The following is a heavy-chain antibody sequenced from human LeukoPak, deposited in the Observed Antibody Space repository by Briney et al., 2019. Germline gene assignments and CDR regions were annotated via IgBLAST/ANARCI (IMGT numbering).Heavy chain of an antibody. CDR2: TSPNLGTT. J-gene: IGHJ4*02. D-gene: IGHD3-22*01. Sequence: SVKVSRKPSGGTFSSYAISWVRQAPRQGLEWMGRTSPNLGTTNRAQNFQDRVTLTADKSTNTAYMELTSLTSDDTAVYYCATTNDGGGYHWGDFFGFWGQGTLVTVSS. CDR1: GGTFSSYA. V-gene: IGHV1-69*04. CDR3: ATTNDGGGYHWGDFFGF.